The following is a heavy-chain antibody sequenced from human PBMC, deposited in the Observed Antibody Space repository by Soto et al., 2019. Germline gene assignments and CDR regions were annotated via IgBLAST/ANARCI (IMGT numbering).Heavy chain of an antibody. J-gene: IGHJ4*02. CDR1: GYTFTSYG. CDR3: ARANNVDIVATISYFDY. Sequence: ASVKVSCKASGYTFTSYGISWVRQAPGQGLEWMGWISAYNGNTNYAQKLQGRVTMTTDTSTSTAYMELRSLRSDDTAVYYCARANNVDIVATISYFDYWGQGTLVTVSS. D-gene: IGHD5-12*01. CDR2: ISAYNGNT. V-gene: IGHV1-18*01.